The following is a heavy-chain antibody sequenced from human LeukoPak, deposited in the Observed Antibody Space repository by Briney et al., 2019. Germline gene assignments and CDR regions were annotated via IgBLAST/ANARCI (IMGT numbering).Heavy chain of an antibody. J-gene: IGHJ4*02. CDR2: IYYSGST. D-gene: IGHD2-2*01. V-gene: IGHV4-39*07. CDR1: GGSISSSSYY. Sequence: PSETLSLTCTVSGGSISSSSYYWGWIRQPPGKGLEWIGSIYYSGSTYYNPSLKSRVTISVDTSKNQFSLKLSSVTAADTAVYYCARDGEYGRYQPRAGIDYWGQGTLVTVSS. CDR3: ARDGEYGRYQPRAGIDY.